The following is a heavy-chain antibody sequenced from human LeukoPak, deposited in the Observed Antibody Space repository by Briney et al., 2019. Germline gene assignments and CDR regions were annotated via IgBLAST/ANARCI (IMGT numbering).Heavy chain of an antibody. CDR3: AKDGGLWVSAHWGDS. CDR1: GFTFSSYA. V-gene: IGHV3-23*01. D-gene: IGHD7-27*01. CDR2: ITTSDGNT. J-gene: IGHJ4*02. Sequence: GGSLRLSCAASGFTFSSYAMSWVRQAPGKGLEWVSTITTSDGNTYYADSVKGRFTISRDNSKNTLFLQMNSLRAEDTAVYYCAKDGGLWVSAHWGDSWGRGTLVTVSS.